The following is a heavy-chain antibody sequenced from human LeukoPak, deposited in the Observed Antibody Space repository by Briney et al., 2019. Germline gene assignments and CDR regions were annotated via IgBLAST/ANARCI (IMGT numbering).Heavy chain of an antibody. V-gene: IGHV3-7*01. J-gene: IGHJ3*02. D-gene: IGHD1-26*01. CDR2: IKQDRSEK. CDR1: GFTFSSYW. Sequence: GGSLRLSCTASGFTFSSYWMSWVRQAPGKGLEWVANIKQDRSEKYYVDSVKGRFTISRDNAKNSLYLQMNSLRAEDTAVYYCARDSLIELHDAFDIWGQETMVTVSS. CDR3: ARDSLIELHDAFDI.